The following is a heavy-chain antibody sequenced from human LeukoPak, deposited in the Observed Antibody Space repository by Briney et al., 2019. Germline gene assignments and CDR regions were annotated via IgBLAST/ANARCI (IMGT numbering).Heavy chain of an antibody. CDR3: ARDPYNGSYGDDYYYYMDV. CDR1: GFTVSSNY. J-gene: IGHJ6*03. D-gene: IGHD1-26*01. V-gene: IGHV3-66*01. Sequence: GGSLRLSCAASGFTVSSNYMSWVRQAPGKGLEWVSIIYSGGYTHYVDSVKGRFIISRDHSKDTLYLQMNRLRVDDTAVYYCARDPYNGSYGDDYYYYMDVWGKGTTVTISS. CDR2: IYSGGYT.